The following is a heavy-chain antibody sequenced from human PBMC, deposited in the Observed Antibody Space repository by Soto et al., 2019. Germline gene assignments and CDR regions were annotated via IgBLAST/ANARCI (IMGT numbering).Heavy chain of an antibody. Sequence: EVQLVESGGGLVQPGGSLRLSCAASGFTFSSYSMNWVRQAPGKGLEWVSYISSSSSTIYYADSVKGRFTISRDNAKNSLYLXXXXXXXXXXXXXXXXXXXXXXXXTGYYYYMDVWGKGTTVTVSS. CDR3: XXXXXXXXXTGYYYYMDV. V-gene: IGHV3-48*01. CDR2: ISSSSSTI. CDR1: GFTFSSYS. J-gene: IGHJ6*03. D-gene: IGHD1-1*01.